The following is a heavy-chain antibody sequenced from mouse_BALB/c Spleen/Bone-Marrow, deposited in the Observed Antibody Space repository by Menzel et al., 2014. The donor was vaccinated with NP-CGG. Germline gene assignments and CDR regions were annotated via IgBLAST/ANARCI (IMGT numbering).Heavy chain of an antibody. V-gene: IGHV1-80*01. J-gene: IGHJ4*01. Sequence: QVQLQQSGAELVRPESSVKISCKASGYAFSTYWMIWVKQGPGQGLEWIGQIYPGDGDTNYNGKFKGKATLTADKSSSTAYMQLSSLTSEDSAVYFCARGARSAMDYWGQGTSVTVSS. CDR3: ARGARSAMDY. CDR1: GYAFSTYW. CDR2: IYPGDGDT.